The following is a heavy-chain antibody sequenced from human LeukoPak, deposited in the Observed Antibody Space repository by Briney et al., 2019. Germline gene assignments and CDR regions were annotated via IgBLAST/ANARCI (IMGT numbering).Heavy chain of an antibody. CDR1: GGSFSGYY. CDR3: ARSSRSTETAFDI. J-gene: IGHJ3*02. Sequence: SETLSLTCAVYGGSFSGYYWSWIRLPPGKGLEWIGEINHSGSTNYNPSLKSRVTISVDTSKNQFSLKLSSVTAADTAVYYCARSSRSTETAFDIWGQGTMVTVSS. D-gene: IGHD5/OR15-5a*01. V-gene: IGHV4-34*01. CDR2: INHSGST.